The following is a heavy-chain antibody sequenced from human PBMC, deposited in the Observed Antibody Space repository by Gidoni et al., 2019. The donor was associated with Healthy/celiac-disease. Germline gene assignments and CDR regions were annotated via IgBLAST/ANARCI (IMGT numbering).Heavy chain of an antibody. V-gene: IGHV3-23*01. CDR2: ISGSGGST. D-gene: IGHD1-26*01. CDR3: AKETVGATTLKYFQH. J-gene: IGHJ1*01. CDR1: GFNFSSYA. Sequence: EVQLLESGGGLVQPGGSLRLSCGAAGFNFSSYARRWVRQAPGQGLEWVSAISGSGGSTSYADSVKGRFTISRDNSKSTLYLQMTSLRAEDTAVYYCAKETVGATTLKYFQHWGQGTLVTVSS.